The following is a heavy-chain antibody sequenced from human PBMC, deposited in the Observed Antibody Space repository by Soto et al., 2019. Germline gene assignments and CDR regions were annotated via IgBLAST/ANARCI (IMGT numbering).Heavy chain of an antibody. CDR2: ISGSGGST. V-gene: IGHV3-23*01. J-gene: IGHJ5*02. D-gene: IGHD3-3*01. CDR3: AKSSTIFGVVTPNWFDP. Sequence: EVQLLESGGGVVQPGGSLRLSCAASGFTFSSYAMSWVRQAPGKRLEWVSAISGSGGSTYYADSVKGRFTISRDNSKKTLYLQMNSLRAEDTAVYYCAKSSTIFGVVTPNWFDPWGQGTLVIVSS. CDR1: GFTFSSYA.